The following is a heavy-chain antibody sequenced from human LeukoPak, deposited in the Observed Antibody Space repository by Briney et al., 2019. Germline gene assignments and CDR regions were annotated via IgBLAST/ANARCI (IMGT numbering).Heavy chain of an antibody. J-gene: IGHJ4*02. CDR3: ARDYIVVVVAAGFDY. D-gene: IGHD2-15*01. Sequence: GGSLRLSCAASGFTFSTYSMNWVRQAPGKGLEWVSSISSSSNYRYYADSVKGRFTISGDNAKNSLYLQINSLGAEDTAVYYCARDYIVVVVAAGFDYWGQGTLVTVSS. CDR2: ISSSSNYR. CDR1: GFTFSTYS. V-gene: IGHV3-21*06.